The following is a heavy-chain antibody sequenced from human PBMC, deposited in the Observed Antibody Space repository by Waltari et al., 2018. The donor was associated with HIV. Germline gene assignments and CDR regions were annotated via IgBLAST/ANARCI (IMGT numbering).Heavy chain of an antibody. V-gene: IGHV3-33*08. CDR2: IWYDGSNK. D-gene: IGHD6-6*01. CDR3: AITSSSADYYGMDV. CDR1: GFTFSSYG. J-gene: IGHJ6*02. Sequence: QVQLVESGGGVVQPGRSLRLSCAASGFTFSSYGMHWVVQAPGKGLEWVAVIWYDGSNKYYADSVKGRFTISRDNSKNTLYLQMNSLRAEDTAMYYCAITSSSADYYGMDVWGQGTTVTVSS.